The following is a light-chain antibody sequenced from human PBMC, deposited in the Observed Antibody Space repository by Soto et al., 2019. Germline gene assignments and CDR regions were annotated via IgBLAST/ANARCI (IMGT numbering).Light chain of an antibody. J-gene: IGKJ4*01. CDR3: QQRSNWQGLT. V-gene: IGKV3-11*01. Sequence: EIVLTQSPATLSLSPGERATLSCRASQSVSSYLACYQQKPGQAPRLLIYDASNRATGIPARFSGSGSGTDFTLTISSLEPEDFAVYYCQQRSNWQGLTFGGGTKVEIK. CDR1: QSVSSY. CDR2: DAS.